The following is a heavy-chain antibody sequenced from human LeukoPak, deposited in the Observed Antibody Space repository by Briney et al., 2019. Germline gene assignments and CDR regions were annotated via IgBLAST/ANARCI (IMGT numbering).Heavy chain of an antibody. D-gene: IGHD5-18*01. V-gene: IGHV1-69*05. CDR3: ATDTALVRGNAFDI. Sequence: SVKVSCKASGGTVSSYAISWVRQAPGQGLEWMGGIIPIFGTANYAQKFQGRVTITTDESTSTAYMELSSLRSEDTAVYHCATDTALVRGNAFDIWGQGTMVTVSS. CDR2: IIPIFGTA. CDR1: GGTVSSYA. J-gene: IGHJ3*02.